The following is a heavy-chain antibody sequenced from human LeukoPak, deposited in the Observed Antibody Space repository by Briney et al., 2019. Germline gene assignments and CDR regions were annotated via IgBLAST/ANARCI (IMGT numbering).Heavy chain of an antibody. CDR1: GFTFDDYA. D-gene: IGHD1-26*01. V-gene: IGHV3-9*01. CDR2: ISWNSGSI. Sequence: PGGSLRLSCAASGFTFDDYAMHWVRHAPGEGLEWVSGISWNSGSIGYADSVKGRFTISRDNAKNSLYLQMNSLRAEDTVLYYGANLGMWERGDLDAFDIWGQVTMVTVSS. CDR3: ANLGMWERGDLDAFDI. J-gene: IGHJ3*02.